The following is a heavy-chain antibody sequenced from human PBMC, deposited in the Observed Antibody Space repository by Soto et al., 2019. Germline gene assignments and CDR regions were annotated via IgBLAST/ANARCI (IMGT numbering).Heavy chain of an antibody. CDR2: INPSGGST. D-gene: IGHD3-22*01. V-gene: IGHV1-46*01. J-gene: IGHJ6*02. CDR1: GYTFTSYY. Sequence: GASVKVSCKASGYTFTSYYVHWVRQAPGQGLEWMGIINPSGGSTSYAQKFQGRVTMTRDTSTSTVYMELSSLRSEDTAVYYCARDRYYYDSSGSDGMDVWGQGPTVTVSS. CDR3: ARDRYYYDSSGSDGMDV.